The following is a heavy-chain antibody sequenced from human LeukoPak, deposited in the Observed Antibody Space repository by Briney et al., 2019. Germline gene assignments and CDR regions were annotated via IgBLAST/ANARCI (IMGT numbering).Heavy chain of an antibody. CDR3: AKDRQWLVPDDAFDI. D-gene: IGHD6-19*01. CDR1: GFTFSNYG. V-gene: IGHV3-23*01. Sequence: GGSLRLSCAASGFTFSNYGLLWVRQAPGKGLEWVSAISGSGGSTYYADSVKGRFTISRDNSKNTLYLQMNSLRAEDTAVYYCAKDRQWLVPDDAFDIWGQGTMVTVSS. CDR2: ISGSGGST. J-gene: IGHJ3*02.